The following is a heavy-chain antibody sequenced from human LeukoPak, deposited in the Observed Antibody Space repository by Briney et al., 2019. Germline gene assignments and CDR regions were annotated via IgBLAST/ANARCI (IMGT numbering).Heavy chain of an antibody. Sequence: GGSLRLSCAASGFTFSSYAMSWVRQPPGKGLEWVSAISGSGGSTYYADSVKGRFTISRDNSKNTLYLQMNSLRAEDTAVYYCAKTQRTFGGVIVTHPPNYFNYWGQGTLVTVSS. J-gene: IGHJ4*02. D-gene: IGHD3-16*02. V-gene: IGHV3-23*01. CDR1: GFTFSSYA. CDR2: ISGSGGST. CDR3: AKTQRTFGGVIVTHPPNYFNY.